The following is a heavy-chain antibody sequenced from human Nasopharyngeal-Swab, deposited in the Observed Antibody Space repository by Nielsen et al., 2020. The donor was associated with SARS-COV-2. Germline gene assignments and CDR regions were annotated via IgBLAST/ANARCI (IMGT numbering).Heavy chain of an antibody. CDR1: GGSLSGYY. V-gene: IGHV4-34*01. D-gene: IGHD5-12*01. J-gene: IGHJ6*03. Sequence: ADTMSLTWAVYGGSLSGYYWRWHRQHPGTGLEWLGQPNHRRSTNYNPSLKSRVTISADTSKNQFSLKLSSVTAADTAVYYCARGRHIVATILRYYYYMDVWGKGTTVTVSS. CDR3: ARGRHIVATILRYYYYMDV. CDR2: PNHRRST.